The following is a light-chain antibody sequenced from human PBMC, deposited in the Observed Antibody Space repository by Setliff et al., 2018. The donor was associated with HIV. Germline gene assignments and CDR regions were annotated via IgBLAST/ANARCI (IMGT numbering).Light chain of an antibody. V-gene: IGLV3-21*04. Sequence: SVSVAPGKTARITCGGNNIGSKSVHWYQQKPGQAPVLVISYDSDRPSGIPERFSGSNSGNTATLTISRVEAGDEADYYCQVWDSSSDHPYVFGTGTKVTVL. CDR3: QVWDSSSDHPYV. J-gene: IGLJ1*01. CDR2: YDS. CDR1: NIGSKS.